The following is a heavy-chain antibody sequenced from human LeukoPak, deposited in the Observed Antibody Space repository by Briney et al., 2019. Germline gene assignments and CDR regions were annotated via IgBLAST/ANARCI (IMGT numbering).Heavy chain of an antibody. CDR2: IKQDGSEK. V-gene: IGHV3-7*01. CDR3: ARTKGRGYYGSGNIV. J-gene: IGHJ4*02. Sequence: GGSLRLSCAASGFTFSSYWMSWVRQAPGKGLEWVANIKQDGSEKYYVDSVKGRFTISRDNAKNSLYLQMNSLRAEDTAVYYCARTKGRGYYGSGNIVWGQGTLVTVSS. CDR1: GFTFSSYW. D-gene: IGHD3-10*01.